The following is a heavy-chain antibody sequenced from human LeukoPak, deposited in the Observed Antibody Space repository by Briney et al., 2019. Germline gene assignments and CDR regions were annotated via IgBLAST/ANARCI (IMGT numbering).Heavy chain of an antibody. CDR2: ISGSGGST. Sequence: GGSLRLSCAASGSTFSSYAMSWVRQAPGKGLEWVSAISGSGGSTYYADSVKGRFTISRDNSKNTLYLQMNSLRAEDTAVYYCAKDIVVVPAAMFVYYYYGMDVWGQGTTVTVSS. CDR3: AKDIVVVPAAMFVYYYYGMDV. D-gene: IGHD2-2*01. CDR1: GSTFSSYA. J-gene: IGHJ6*02. V-gene: IGHV3-23*01.